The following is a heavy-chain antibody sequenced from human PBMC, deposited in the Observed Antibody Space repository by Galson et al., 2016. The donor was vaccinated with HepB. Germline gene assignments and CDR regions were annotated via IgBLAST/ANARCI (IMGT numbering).Heavy chain of an antibody. CDR1: GYTFTTSG. CDR3: ARDVQYRFDS. Sequence: SVKVSCKASGYTFTTSGISWVRQAPGQGREWMGWISTHSGNTKYAQKFQGGLTLTTDSSPTTAYMELRSLRFDDTALYYCARDVQYRFDSWGQGTLVAVSS. CDR2: ISTHSGNT. J-gene: IGHJ4*02. V-gene: IGHV1-18*01. D-gene: IGHD2/OR15-2a*01.